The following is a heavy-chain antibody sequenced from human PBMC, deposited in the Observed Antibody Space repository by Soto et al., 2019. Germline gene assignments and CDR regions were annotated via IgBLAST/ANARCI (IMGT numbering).Heavy chain of an antibody. V-gene: IGHV4-39*01. CDR2: MYYSGTT. J-gene: IGHJ6*02. CDR3: ARHGRGNDVVKYYYYGMDV. Sequence: SETLSLTCAVSGGSISSSIYFWGWIRQPPGEGLEWIGSMYYSGTTSYNPSLKTRVSISIDTAKNQFSLRLSSVTAADTAVYYCARHGRGNDVVKYYYYGMDVWGQGTTVTVSS. CDR1: GGSISSSIYF. D-gene: IGHD2-15*01.